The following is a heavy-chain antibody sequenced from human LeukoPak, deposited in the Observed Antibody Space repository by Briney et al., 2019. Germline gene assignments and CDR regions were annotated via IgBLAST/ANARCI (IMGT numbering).Heavy chain of an antibody. J-gene: IGHJ3*02. CDR1: GGSFSGYY. D-gene: IGHD5-12*01. CDR2: INHSGST. CDR3: ARGSKRVVATIRGNAFDI. V-gene: IGHV4-34*01. Sequence: SETLSLTRAVYGGSFSGYYWSWIRQPPGKGLEWIGEINHSGSTNYNPSLKSRVTISVDTSKNQFSLRLSSVTAADTAVYYCARGSKRVVATIRGNAFDIWGQGTMVTVSS.